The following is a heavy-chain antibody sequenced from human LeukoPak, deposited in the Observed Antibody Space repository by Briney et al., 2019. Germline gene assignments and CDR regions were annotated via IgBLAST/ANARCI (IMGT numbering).Heavy chain of an antibody. D-gene: IGHD6-13*01. V-gene: IGHV4-59*01. J-gene: IGHJ4*02. CDR3: ARGSSSSHHPALS. CDR1: GGSINSYY. CDR2: FYYSGTT. Sequence: PSETLSLTCTVSGGSINSYYWSWIRQPPGMGLEWIGYFYYSGTTNYNPSLKSRVTISVDTSQNQFSLKLSSVTAADTAVYFSARGSSSSHHPALSWGQGTLVTVSS.